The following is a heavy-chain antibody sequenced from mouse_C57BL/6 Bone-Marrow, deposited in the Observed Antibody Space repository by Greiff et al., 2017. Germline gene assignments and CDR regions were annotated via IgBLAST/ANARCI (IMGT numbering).Heavy chain of an antibody. CDR2: IYPRSGNT. CDR1: GYTFTSYG. Sequence: VQWVESGAELARPGASVKLSCKASGYTFTSYGISWVKQRTGQGLEWIGEIYPRSGNTYYNEKFKGKATLTADKSSSTAYMELRSLTSEDSAVYFCARHRNYAMDYWGQGTSVTVSS. V-gene: IGHV1-81*01. J-gene: IGHJ4*01. CDR3: ARHRNYAMDY.